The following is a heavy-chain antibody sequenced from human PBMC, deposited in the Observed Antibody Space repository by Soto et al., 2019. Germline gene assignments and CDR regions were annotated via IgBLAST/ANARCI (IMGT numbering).Heavy chain of an antibody. CDR3: ARQAKIGDRSQFYFDS. V-gene: IGHV3-30*04. CDR1: GFPFSFYA. J-gene: IGHJ4*02. D-gene: IGHD3-16*01. Sequence: AGGSLRLSCAASGFPFSFYAMHWVRQAPGKGLEWVAVISYNGRNKHYVDSVKGRFTISRDNSQDTLYLQMDSLRPDDTAVYYCARQAKIGDRSQFYFDSWGQGTLVTVSS. CDR2: ISYNGRNK.